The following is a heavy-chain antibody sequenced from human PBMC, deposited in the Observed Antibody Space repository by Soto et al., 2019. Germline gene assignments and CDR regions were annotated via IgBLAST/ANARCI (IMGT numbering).Heavy chain of an antibody. J-gene: IGHJ4*02. CDR3: ARAPFIQYPDY. D-gene: IGHD4-4*01. CDR1: GYTFTSYD. Sequence: ASVKVSCKASGYTFTSYDINWVRQATGQGLEWMGWMNPNSGNTGYAQKFRGRVTMTRNTSISTAYMELSSLRSEDTAVYYCARAPFIQYPDYWGQGTLVTVSS. CDR2: MNPNSGNT. V-gene: IGHV1-8*01.